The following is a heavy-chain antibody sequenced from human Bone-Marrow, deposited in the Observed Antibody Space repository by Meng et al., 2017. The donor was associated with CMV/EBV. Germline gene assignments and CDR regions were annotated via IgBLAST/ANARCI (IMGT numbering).Heavy chain of an antibody. Sequence: GESLKISCAASGFTFSGSAMHWVRQASGKGLEWVGRIRSKANSYATAYAASVKGRFTISRDDSKNTAYLQMNSLKTEDTAVYYCTRPSYCSGGSCYSASDAFDIWGQGTRVTVSS. CDR1: GFTFSGSA. CDR2: IRSKANSYAT. D-gene: IGHD2-15*01. CDR3: TRPSYCSGGSCYSASDAFDI. J-gene: IGHJ3*02. V-gene: IGHV3-73*01.